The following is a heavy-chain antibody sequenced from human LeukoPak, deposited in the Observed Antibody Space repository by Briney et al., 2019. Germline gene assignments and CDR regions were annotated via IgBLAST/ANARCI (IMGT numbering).Heavy chain of an antibody. CDR3: AKGTIAAAGTDCDY. J-gene: IGHJ4*02. Sequence: GGSLRLSCAASGFTFSSYAMSWVRQAPGKGLEWVSAISGRDGYTYYADSVKGRFTISRDNSKDTLSLHMSSLRAEDTAVYYCAKGTIAAAGTDCDYWGQGTQVTVSS. CDR1: GFTFSSYA. V-gene: IGHV3-23*01. CDR2: ISGRDGYT. D-gene: IGHD6-13*01.